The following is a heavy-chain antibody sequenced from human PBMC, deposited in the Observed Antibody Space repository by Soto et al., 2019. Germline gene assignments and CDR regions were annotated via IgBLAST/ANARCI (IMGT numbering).Heavy chain of an antibody. V-gene: IGHV3-23*01. CDR3: ARDAVPCDGIWLAHD. CDR1: GFTFSDYA. Sequence: HPGGSLRLSCAASGFTFSDYAIIWIRQVPGKVLQWVSGLYGNGGGVHYADSVKGRFTISRDNSAYSAYLRMNNLRVEDTAVYYCARDAVPCDGIWLAHDWGQGTVVTVSS. J-gene: IGHJ4*02. D-gene: IGHD2-2*01. CDR2: LYGNGGGV.